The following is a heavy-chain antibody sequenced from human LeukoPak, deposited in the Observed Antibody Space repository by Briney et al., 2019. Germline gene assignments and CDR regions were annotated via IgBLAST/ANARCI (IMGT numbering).Heavy chain of an antibody. CDR3: ARHAPGGEEQWLVLGY. CDR2: IYPGDSDT. J-gene: IGHJ4*02. Sequence: GESLKISCKGSGYSFTSYWIVWVRQMPGKGLEWMGIIYPGDSDTRYSPSFQGQVTISADKSISTAYLQWSSLKASDTAMYYCARHAPGGEEQWLVLGYWGQGTLVTVSS. CDR1: GYSFTSYW. D-gene: IGHD6-19*01. V-gene: IGHV5-51*01.